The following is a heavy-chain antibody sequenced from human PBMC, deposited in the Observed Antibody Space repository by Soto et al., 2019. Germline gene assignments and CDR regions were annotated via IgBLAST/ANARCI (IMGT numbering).Heavy chain of an antibody. V-gene: IGHV1-8*01. Sequence: QVQLVQSGAEVKKPGASVKVSCKASGYTFTSYDINWVRQATGQGLEWMGWMNPNSGNTGYAQKFQGRVTMTRNTSISTAYMELSSLRSEDTAVYYCACTPIRRPFLKRYCSGGSCYPPDYWGQGTLVTVSS. D-gene: IGHD2-15*01. CDR2: MNPNSGNT. CDR1: GYTFTSYD. J-gene: IGHJ4*02. CDR3: ACTPIRRPFLKRYCSGGSCYPPDY.